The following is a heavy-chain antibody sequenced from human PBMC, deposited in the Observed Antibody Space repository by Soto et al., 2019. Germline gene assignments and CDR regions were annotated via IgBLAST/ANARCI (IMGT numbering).Heavy chain of an antibody. Sequence: VQLLKSGAEGKKPGSSVKVPCRASGGTFSSYAITWVRQAPGQGLDGLGGIIPISDTTNYAQKFQGRVTITADESTSTAYMELSSLRSEDTAVYYCARSQGSSTSLEIYYYYYYGMDVWGQGTTVTVSS. V-gene: IGHV1-69*01. CDR2: IIPISDTT. D-gene: IGHD2-2*01. J-gene: IGHJ6*02. CDR1: GGTFSSYA. CDR3: ARSQGSSTSLEIYYYYYYGMDV.